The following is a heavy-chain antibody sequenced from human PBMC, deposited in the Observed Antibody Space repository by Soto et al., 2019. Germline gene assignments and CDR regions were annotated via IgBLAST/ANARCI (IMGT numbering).Heavy chain of an antibody. CDR2: ISGYNGNT. J-gene: IGHJ6*02. D-gene: IGHD1-7*01. CDR3: ARRTKAGDWNYSDYYYGMDV. CDR1: GYTFRSYG. Sequence: GASVKVSCKASGYTFRSYGISWVRQAPGQGLEWMGWISGYNGNTHYSQKFQGKVTMTTDTSTSTAYMELRKLRSDDTAVYYCARRTKAGDWNYSDYYYGMDVWGQGTTVTVSS. V-gene: IGHV1-18*01.